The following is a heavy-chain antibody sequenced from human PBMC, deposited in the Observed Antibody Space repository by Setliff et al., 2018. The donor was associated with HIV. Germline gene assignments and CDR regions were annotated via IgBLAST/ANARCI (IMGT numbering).Heavy chain of an antibody. CDR1: GFTFHDYD. CDR2: INWNGDNT. V-gene: IGHV3-20*04. CDR3: AILTSAYTNTWYPGFDY. Sequence: GGSLRLSCAASGFTFHDYDMTWVRQVPGKGLEWVSGINWNGDNTDYADSLKGRFTVSRDDARNSLYLQMNSLRAEDSAVYYCAILTSAYTNTWYPGFDYWGQGTLVTVSS. J-gene: IGHJ4*02. D-gene: IGHD3-9*01.